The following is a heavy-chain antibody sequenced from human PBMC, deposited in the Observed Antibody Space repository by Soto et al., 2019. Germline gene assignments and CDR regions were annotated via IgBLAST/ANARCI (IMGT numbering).Heavy chain of an antibody. Sequence: EVQLVESGGGLVQPGGSLRLSCAAYGFSFNKYWMHWVRQAPGKGLVWVARIDSDGSRISYADSVKGRFTISRDNAKNTLYMQMNSLRDDDTAVYYCVRVYYSDVSVDRHFDYWGQGTLVTVSS. D-gene: IGHD3-10*01. J-gene: IGHJ4*02. V-gene: IGHV3-74*01. CDR1: GFSFNKYW. CDR3: VRVYYSDVSVDRHFDY. CDR2: IDSDGSRI.